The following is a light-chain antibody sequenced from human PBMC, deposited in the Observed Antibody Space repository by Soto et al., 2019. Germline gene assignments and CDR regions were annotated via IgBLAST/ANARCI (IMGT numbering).Light chain of an antibody. CDR3: QQYYKCPPET. CDR2: GAS. CDR1: ESVGSN. J-gene: IGKJ2*01. Sequence: IVVTLSPSTVAVPQGERASLSCRASESVGSNLAWYQQKPGQAPRLLIHGASKRATGIPARFSGSGSGTELTLTISSLQSEDFAVYYCQQYYKCPPETFGQGTKVDFK. V-gene: IGKV3-15*01.